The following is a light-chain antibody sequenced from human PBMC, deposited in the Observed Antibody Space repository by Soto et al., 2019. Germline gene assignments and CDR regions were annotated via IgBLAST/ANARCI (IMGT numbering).Light chain of an antibody. J-gene: IGLJ3*02. Sequence: QSALTQPASVSGSPGQSITISCTGTSSDVGGYNYVSWYQQPPGTAPKLIIYEVTNRPSGVPVRFSGSKSANMASLTISGLQAEDEADYYCASYTSSRVWVFGGGTKLTVL. CDR2: EVT. CDR3: ASYTSSRVWV. V-gene: IGLV2-14*01. CDR1: SSDVGGYNY.